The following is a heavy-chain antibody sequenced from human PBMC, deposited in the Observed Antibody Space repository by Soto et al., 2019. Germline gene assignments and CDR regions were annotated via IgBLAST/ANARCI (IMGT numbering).Heavy chain of an antibody. J-gene: IGHJ6*02. CDR1: GYTFTGYY. D-gene: IGHD3-10*01. CDR3: ARGPVLLWFGELLNYYYGMDV. CDR2: INPNSGGT. Sequence: QVQLVQSGAEVKKPGASVKVSCKASGYTFTGYYMHWVRQVPGQGLEWMGWINPNSGGTNYAQKFQGRVTMTRDTSISTAYMELSRLRSDDTAVYYCARGPVLLWFGELLNYYYGMDVWGQGTTVTVSS. V-gene: IGHV1-2*02.